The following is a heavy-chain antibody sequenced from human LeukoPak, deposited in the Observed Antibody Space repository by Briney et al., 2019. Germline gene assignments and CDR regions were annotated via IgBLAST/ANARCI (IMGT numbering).Heavy chain of an antibody. CDR2: IYYSGTT. Sequence: SETLSLTCTVSGGSISGHYWSWIRQPPGKGLEWIGYIYYSGTTNYNASLKSRVTMSVDTSKNEFSLKLSSMTAADTAVYYCARGGWYRDYWGQGTLVTVSS. J-gene: IGHJ4*02. CDR3: ARGGWYRDY. CDR1: GGSISGHY. V-gene: IGHV4-59*11. D-gene: IGHD6-19*01.